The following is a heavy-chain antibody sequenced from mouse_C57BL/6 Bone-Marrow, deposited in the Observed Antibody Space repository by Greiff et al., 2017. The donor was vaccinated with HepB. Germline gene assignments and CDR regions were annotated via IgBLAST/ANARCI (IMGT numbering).Heavy chain of an antibody. J-gene: IGHJ3*01. CDR1: GYTFTSYW. CDR2: IDPSDSET. Sequence: QVQLQQPGAELVRPGSSVKLSCKASGYTFTSYWMHWVKQRPIQGLEWIGNIDPSDSETHYNQKFKDKATLTVDKSSSTAYMQLSSLTSEDSAVYYCARSGGIPGFAYWGQGTLGTVSA. V-gene: IGHV1-52*01. CDR3: ARSGGIPGFAY.